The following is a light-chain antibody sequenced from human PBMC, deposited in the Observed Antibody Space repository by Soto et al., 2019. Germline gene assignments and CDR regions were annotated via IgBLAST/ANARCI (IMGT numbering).Light chain of an antibody. CDR3: QQYSSPYT. CDR1: QSVSSSY. CDR2: GAS. J-gene: IGKJ2*01. V-gene: IGKV3-20*01. Sequence: EIVLTQSPGTLSLSPGERATLSCRASQSVSSSYLAWYQQKPGQAPRLLIYGASSRATGIPDRFSGSGSGTDFTLTISRLEPEDFAVDYCQQYSSPYTFGQGTKLEIK.